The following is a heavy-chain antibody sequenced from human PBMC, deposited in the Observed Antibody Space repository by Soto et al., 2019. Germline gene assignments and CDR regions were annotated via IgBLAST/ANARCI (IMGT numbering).Heavy chain of an antibody. D-gene: IGHD6-13*01. Sequence: SETLSLTCTVSGGSIDYYRWSWIRQPPGNGLEWIGDISDSGSTNYNLSLRSRVTILVDTSKNQFSLKLNSVTAADTALYYCARDSTSWFPYYGIDVWGQGTPVTVSS. J-gene: IGHJ6*02. CDR2: ISDSGST. CDR1: GGSIDYYR. CDR3: ARDSTSWFPYYGIDV. V-gene: IGHV4-59*01.